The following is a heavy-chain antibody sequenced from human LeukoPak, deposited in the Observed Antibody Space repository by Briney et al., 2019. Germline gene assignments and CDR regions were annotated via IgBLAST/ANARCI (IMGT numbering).Heavy chain of an antibody. D-gene: IGHD2-2*01. CDR3: ASPSGCSSTGCYVTADKYYFDY. CDR1: GGTFSSYA. Sequence: SVKVSCKASGGTFSSYAISWVRQAPGQGLEWMGGIIPIFGTANYAQKFQGRVTITADKSTSTAYMELSSLRSEDTAVYYCASPSGCSSTGCYVTADKYYFDYWGQGTLVIVSS. V-gene: IGHV1-69*06. CDR2: IIPIFGTA. J-gene: IGHJ4*02.